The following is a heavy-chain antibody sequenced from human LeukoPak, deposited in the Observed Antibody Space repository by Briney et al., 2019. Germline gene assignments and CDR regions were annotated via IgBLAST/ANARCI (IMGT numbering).Heavy chain of an antibody. CDR2: MNSNNGHT. CDR3: ARGRGGVLTSGQDYYYYMDV. D-gene: IGHD3-10*01. Sequence: ASVKVSCKASGYTFTSYDINWVRQAPGQGLEWMGWMNSNNGHTGYAQKFKGRVTMTRNTSISTAYMELSSLRYEDTAVYYCARGRGGVLTSGQDYYYYMDVWGKGTTVT. J-gene: IGHJ6*03. V-gene: IGHV1-8*01. CDR1: GYTFTSYD.